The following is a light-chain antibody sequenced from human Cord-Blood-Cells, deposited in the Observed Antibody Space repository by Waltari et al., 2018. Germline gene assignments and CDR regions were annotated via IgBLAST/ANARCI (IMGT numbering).Light chain of an antibody. CDR1: SSDVGGYNH. CDR3: SSYTSSSTLHV. Sequence: QSALTQPASVSGSPGQSITISCTGTSSDVGGYNHVSWYQQHPGKAPKLMIYDVSNRPSGVSNRFSGSKSGNTASLTISGLQAEDEADYYCSSYTSSSTLHVFGTGTKVTVL. V-gene: IGLV2-14*01. J-gene: IGLJ1*01. CDR2: DVS.